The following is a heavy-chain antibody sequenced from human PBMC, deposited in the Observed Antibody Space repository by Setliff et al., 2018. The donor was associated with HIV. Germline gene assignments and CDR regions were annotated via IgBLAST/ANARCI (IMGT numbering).Heavy chain of an antibody. V-gene: IGHV4-59*01. CDR2: IYVYNSDRT. CDR1: GGSFSGYY. D-gene: IGHD6-19*01. J-gene: IGHJ4*02. Sequence: SETLSLTCSVSGGSFSGYYWSWIRQPPGKGLDWIGYIYVYNSDRTNYNPSRTSRVTISVDTSRNQFSLKLTSVTAADTAIYYCAGAVNFDYWGQGTQVTVSS. CDR3: AGAVNFDY.